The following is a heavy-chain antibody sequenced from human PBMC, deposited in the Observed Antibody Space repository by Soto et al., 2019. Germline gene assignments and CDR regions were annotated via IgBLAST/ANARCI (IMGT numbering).Heavy chain of an antibody. Sequence: QVQLQESGPGLVKPSETLSLTCTVSGGSVSSGSYYWSWIRQPPGKGLEWIGYIYYSGSTNYNPSLKSRLTIAVDTSKNQFPLKLSSVTAADTAVYYCARGEAVAGTIDYWGQGTLVTVFS. CDR1: GGSVSSGSYY. V-gene: IGHV4-61*01. J-gene: IGHJ4*02. CDR2: IYYSGST. CDR3: ARGEAVAGTIDY. D-gene: IGHD6-19*01.